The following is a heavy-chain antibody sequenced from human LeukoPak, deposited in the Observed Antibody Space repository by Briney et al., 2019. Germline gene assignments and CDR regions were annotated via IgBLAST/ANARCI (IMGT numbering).Heavy chain of an antibody. Sequence: PGGSLRVSCAASGFTFSSYSMNWVRQAPGKGLEWVSYISSSSGTIYSADSVKGRFTITRDNAKNSLYLQMNSLRDEDTAVYYCARSGYSYGREGYFDYWGQGTLVTVS. V-gene: IGHV3-48*02. CDR3: ARSGYSYGREGYFDY. J-gene: IGHJ4*02. CDR2: ISSSSGTI. CDR1: GFTFSSYS. D-gene: IGHD5-18*01.